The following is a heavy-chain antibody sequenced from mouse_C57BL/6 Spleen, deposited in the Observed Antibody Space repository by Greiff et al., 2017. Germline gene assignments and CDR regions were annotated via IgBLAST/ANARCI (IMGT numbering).Heavy chain of an antibody. CDR1: GYTFTSYG. J-gene: IGHJ2*01. D-gene: IGHD3-3*01. Sequence: QVHVKQSGAELARPGASVKLSCKASGYTFTSYGISWVKQRTGQGLEWIGEIYPRSGNTYYNEKFKGKATLTADKSSSTAYMELRSLTSEDSAVYFCARWGTSFDDWGQGTTLTVAS. CDR3: ARWGTSFDD. CDR2: IYPRSGNT. V-gene: IGHV1-81*01.